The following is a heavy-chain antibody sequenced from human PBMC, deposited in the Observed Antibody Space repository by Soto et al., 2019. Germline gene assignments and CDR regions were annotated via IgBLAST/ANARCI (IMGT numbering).Heavy chain of an antibody. CDR1: GGSISSSNW. CDR3: ARTMVRGVKPNWFDP. CDR2: IYHSGST. J-gene: IGHJ5*02. D-gene: IGHD3-10*01. Sequence: QVQLQESGPGLVKPSGTLSLTCAVSGGSISSSNWWSWVRQPPGKGLEWIGEIYHSGSTNYNPSLKSRVTISVDQSKNQFSLKLSSVTAADTAVYYCARTMVRGVKPNWFDPWGQGTLVTVSS. V-gene: IGHV4-4*02.